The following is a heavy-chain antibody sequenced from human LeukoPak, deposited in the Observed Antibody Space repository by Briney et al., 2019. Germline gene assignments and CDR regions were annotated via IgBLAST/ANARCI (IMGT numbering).Heavy chain of an antibody. V-gene: IGHV3-48*01. CDR1: GFTFGDHI. CDR3: VRQFAS. J-gene: IGHJ4*02. Sequence: GGSLRLSCAASGFTFGDHIMNWVRQLPGKRLEWVAYVGGSGSTVYYADSVKGRFTVSRDNGKSSLYLQMNSLRVEDTALYYCVRQFASWGQGTLVTVSS. CDR2: VGGSGSTV.